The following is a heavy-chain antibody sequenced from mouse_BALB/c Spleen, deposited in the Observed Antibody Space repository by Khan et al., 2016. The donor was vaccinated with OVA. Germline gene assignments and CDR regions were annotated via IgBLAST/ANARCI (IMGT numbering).Heavy chain of an antibody. CDR2: IYPGSGTT. Sequence: QVQLQQSGPELMKPGASVNISCKASGYTFTDYVINWVKQRTGQGLEWIGEIYPGSGTTYYNEKFKGKATLTADKSSNTAYMQRSSLTSEDSAVYFCAKNYASWFAYWGQGTLVTVSA. D-gene: IGHD1-1*02. V-gene: IGHV1-77*01. J-gene: IGHJ3*01. CDR3: AKNYASWFAY. CDR1: GYTFTDYV.